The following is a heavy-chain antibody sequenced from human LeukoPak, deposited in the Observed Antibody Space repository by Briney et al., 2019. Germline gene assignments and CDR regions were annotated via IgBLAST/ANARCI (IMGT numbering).Heavy chain of an antibody. Sequence: GGSLRLSCTASGFTFGDYAMSWVRQAAGKGLEWIGFIRTKAYGGTTEYAASVKGRFTISRDDSKSIAYLQMNSLKTEDTAVYYCTRGGPGDYWGQGTLVTVSS. CDR3: TRGGPGDY. CDR1: GFTFGDYA. V-gene: IGHV3-49*04. J-gene: IGHJ4*02. D-gene: IGHD3-10*01. CDR2: IRTKAYGGTT.